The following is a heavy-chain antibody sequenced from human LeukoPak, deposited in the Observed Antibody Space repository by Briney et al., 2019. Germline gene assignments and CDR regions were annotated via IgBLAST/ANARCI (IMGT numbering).Heavy chain of an antibody. CDR3: ARGHGRDGYKDD. CDR2: MNPNSGNT. J-gene: IGHJ4*02. V-gene: IGHV1-8*01. D-gene: IGHD5-24*01. Sequence: ASVKVSCKASGYTFTCYDINWGRQATGLGLEWMGWMNPNSGNTGYAQKFQGRVTMTRNTSISTAYMELSSLRSEDTAVYYCARGHGRDGYKDDWGQGTLVTVSS. CDR1: GYTFTCYD.